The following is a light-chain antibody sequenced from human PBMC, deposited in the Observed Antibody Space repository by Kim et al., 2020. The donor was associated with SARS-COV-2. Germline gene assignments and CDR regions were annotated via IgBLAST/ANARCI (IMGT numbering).Light chain of an antibody. CDR2: GAS. CDR1: QSVSSN. CDR3: QQYDNWPPLT. J-gene: IGKJ4*01. V-gene: IGKV3-15*01. Sequence: EIVMTQSPATVSVSPGERATLSCRASQSVSSNLAWFHQKPGQAPRLLIYGASTRATSIPARFSGSGSGTAFTLTISSLQSEDYAVYYCQQYDNWPPLTFGGGTKVDIK.